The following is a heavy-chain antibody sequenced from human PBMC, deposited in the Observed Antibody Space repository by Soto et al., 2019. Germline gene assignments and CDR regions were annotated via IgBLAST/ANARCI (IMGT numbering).Heavy chain of an antibody. CDR2: ISAYNGNT. CDR1: GYTFTSYV. J-gene: IGHJ6*02. V-gene: IGHV1-18*04. Sequence: GASVKVSCKASGYTFTSYVISWVRQAPGQGLEWMGWISAYNGNTNYAQKLQGRVTMTTDTSTSTAYMELRSLRSDDTAVYYCARDPRSVTGDLYYYYYGMDVWGQGTTVNVSS. CDR3: ARDPRSVTGDLYYYYYGMDV. D-gene: IGHD7-27*01.